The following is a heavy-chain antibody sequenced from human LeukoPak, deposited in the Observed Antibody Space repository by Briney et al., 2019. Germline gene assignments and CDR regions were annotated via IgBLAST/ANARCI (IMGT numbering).Heavy chain of an antibody. CDR2: INPNSGGT. J-gene: IGHJ4*02. CDR3: ARIYYDSSGVFDY. CDR1: GYTFTDYY. D-gene: IGHD3-22*01. V-gene: IGHV1-2*02. Sequence: PWASVKVSCKASGYTFTDYYMHWVRQAPGQGLEWMGWINPNSGGTNYAQKFQGGVTMTRDTSISTAYMELSRLRSDDTAVYYCARIYYDSSGVFDYWGQGTLVTVSS.